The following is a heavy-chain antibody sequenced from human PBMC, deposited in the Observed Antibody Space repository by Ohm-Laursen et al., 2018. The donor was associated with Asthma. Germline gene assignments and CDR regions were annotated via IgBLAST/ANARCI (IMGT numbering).Heavy chain of an antibody. CDR2: IWYGGSNK. V-gene: IGHV3-33*08. J-gene: IGHJ4*02. CDR1: GFTFTSYD. D-gene: IGHD7-27*01. CDR3: ARDNWGSYYFDY. Sequence: SLRLSCSAPGFTFTSYDMYWVRQAPGKGLEFVAVIWYGGSNKYYADSVKGRFTISRDIAKNTLYLEMNSLRAEDTAVYYCARDNWGSYYFDYWGQGTLITVSS.